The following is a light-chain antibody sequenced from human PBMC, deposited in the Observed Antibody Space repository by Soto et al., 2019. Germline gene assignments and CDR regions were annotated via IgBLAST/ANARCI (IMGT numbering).Light chain of an antibody. Sequence: QSALTQPPSASGSPGQSVTISCTGTKNDVGFYDFVSWYQHHPGKAPRLIIYKVVQRPSGVPDRFSGSKSGNTASLTVSGLQDADEADYFCKSYAGRNTYVFGSGTQLTVL. CDR3: KSYAGRNTYV. CDR1: KNDVGFYDF. CDR2: KVV. J-gene: IGLJ7*01. V-gene: IGLV2-8*01.